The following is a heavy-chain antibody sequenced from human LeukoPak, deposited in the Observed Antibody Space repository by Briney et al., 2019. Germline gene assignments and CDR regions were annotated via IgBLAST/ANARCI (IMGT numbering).Heavy chain of an antibody. Sequence: GESLKISCKVSGYSFTSYWIGWVRQMPGRGLEWMGIVYPGDSETRYSTSFQGQVTISADKSINTAYLHWSSLRASDTAIYYCATTSRHFDYWGQGTLLTVSS. CDR3: ATTSRHFDY. CDR2: VYPGDSET. CDR1: GYSFTSYW. D-gene: IGHD6-6*01. J-gene: IGHJ4*02. V-gene: IGHV5-51*01.